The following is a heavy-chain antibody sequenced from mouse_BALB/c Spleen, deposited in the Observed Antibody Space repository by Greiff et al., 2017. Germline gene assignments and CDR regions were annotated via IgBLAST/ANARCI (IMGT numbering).Heavy chain of an antibody. J-gene: IGHJ4*01. CDR2: INPNNGGT. Sequence: EVQLVESGPELAKPGASVKIPCKASGYTFTDYNMDWVKQSHGKSLEWIGDINPNNGGTIYNQKFKGKATLTVDKSSSTAYMELRSLTSEDTAVYYCARGITTVVATRDYYAMDYWGQGTSVTVSS. D-gene: IGHD1-1*01. CDR3: ARGITTVVATRDYYAMDY. V-gene: IGHV1-18*01. CDR1: GYTFTDYN.